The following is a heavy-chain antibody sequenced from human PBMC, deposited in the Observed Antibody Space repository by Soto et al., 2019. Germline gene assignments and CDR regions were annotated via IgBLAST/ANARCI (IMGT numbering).Heavy chain of an antibody. V-gene: IGHV1-69*13. D-gene: IGHD3-22*01. CDR3: ARASSYYDSSGSWPRGWFDP. CDR1: GGTFSSNA. Sequence: RASVKVSCKASGGTFSSNAISWVRQAPGQGLEWMGGIIPIFGTANYAQKFQGRVTITADESTSTAYMELSSLRSEDTAVYYCARASSYYDSSGSWPRGWFDPWGQGTLVTVSS. J-gene: IGHJ5*02. CDR2: IIPIFGTA.